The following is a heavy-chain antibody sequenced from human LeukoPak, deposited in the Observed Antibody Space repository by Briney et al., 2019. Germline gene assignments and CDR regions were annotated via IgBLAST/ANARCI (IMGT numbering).Heavy chain of an antibody. D-gene: IGHD3-16*01. CDR1: GFTFSSYG. CDR3: AKDSRNYAIDY. V-gene: IGHV3-30*18. CDR2: ISDDGRKK. J-gene: IGHJ4*02. Sequence: GGSLRLSCGASGFTFSSYGVHWVRQAPGKGLEWVAVISDDGRKKYFADSVKGRFTISRDNSKDTLYLQMNSLRAEDTAVYYCAKDSRNYAIDYWGQGTLVTVSS.